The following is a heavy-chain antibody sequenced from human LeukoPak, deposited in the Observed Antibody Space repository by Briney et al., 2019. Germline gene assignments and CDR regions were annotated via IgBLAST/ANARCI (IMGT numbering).Heavy chain of an antibody. J-gene: IGHJ4*02. CDR2: ISSSSSYI. D-gene: IGHD2-2*01. CDR3: ARDKAGYDSPFDY. V-gene: IGHV3-21*01. Sequence: PGGSLRLSCAASGFTFSSYSMNWVRQAPGKGLEWVSSISSSSSYIYYADSVKGRFTISRDNAKNSLYLQMNSLRAEDTAVYYCARDKAGYDSPFDYWGQGTLVTVSS. CDR1: GFTFSSYS.